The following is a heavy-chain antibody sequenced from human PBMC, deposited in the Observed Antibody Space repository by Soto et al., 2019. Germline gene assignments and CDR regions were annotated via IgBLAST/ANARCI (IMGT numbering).Heavy chain of an antibody. V-gene: IGHV3-72*01. CDR1: GFTFSDYY. D-gene: IGHD1-7*01. CDR2: SRDKGNSYST. J-gene: IGHJ4*02. Sequence: EVQLVESGGGLVQPGGSLRLSCAGSGFTFSDYYTDWVRQAPGKGLEWVGHSRDKGNSYSTDYAASVKGRFTVSRDASKNSLYLQMNSLKTEDTALYYCTRSIPGTTSSDYWGQGTLVTVSS. CDR3: TRSIPGTTSSDY.